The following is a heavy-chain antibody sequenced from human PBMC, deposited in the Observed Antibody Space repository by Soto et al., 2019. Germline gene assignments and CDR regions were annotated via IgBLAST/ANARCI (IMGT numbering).Heavy chain of an antibody. Sequence: ASVKVSCKASGYTFTSYAMHWVRQAPGQRLEWMGWINAGNGNTKYSQKFQGRVTITRDTSASTAYMELSSLRSEDTAVYYCARDRTTVTRGRTRGMDVWGQGTTVTVSS. J-gene: IGHJ6*02. CDR2: INAGNGNT. D-gene: IGHD4-17*01. CDR3: ARDRTTVTRGRTRGMDV. CDR1: GYTFTSYA. V-gene: IGHV1-3*01.